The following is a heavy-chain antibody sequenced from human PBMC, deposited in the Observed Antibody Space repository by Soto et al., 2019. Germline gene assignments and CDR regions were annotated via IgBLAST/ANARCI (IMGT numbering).Heavy chain of an antibody. D-gene: IGHD2-15*01. CDR3: AADKIRQDALDT. CDR2: IYSSGSN. J-gene: IGHJ5*02. CDR1: GGSMSSYD. Sequence: SETLSLTCTVSGGSMSSYDYIWIRMRAGKGLEWIGRIYSSGSNNYHPSLKRRVTMSVDTSKNQFSLKLSPVTAADTAVYYCAADKIRQDALDTWGQGTRVPVSS. V-gene: IGHV4-4*07.